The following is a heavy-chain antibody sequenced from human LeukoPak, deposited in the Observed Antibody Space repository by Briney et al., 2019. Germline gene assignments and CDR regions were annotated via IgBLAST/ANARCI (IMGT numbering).Heavy chain of an antibody. D-gene: IGHD3-10*01. Sequence: GGSLRLSCAASGFTFSSYWMSWVRQAPGKGLEWVANIKQDGSEKYYVDSVKGRFTISRDNAKNSLYLQMNSLRAEDTAVYYCAKDRGGYEMYYFDYWGQGTLVTVSS. J-gene: IGHJ4*02. CDR2: IKQDGSEK. CDR3: AKDRGGYEMYYFDY. CDR1: GFTFSSYW. V-gene: IGHV3-7*03.